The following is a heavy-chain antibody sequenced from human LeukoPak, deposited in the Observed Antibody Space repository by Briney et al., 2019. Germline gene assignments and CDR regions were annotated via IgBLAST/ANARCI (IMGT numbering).Heavy chain of an antibody. CDR2: INPTSGGT. D-gene: IGHD3-22*01. V-gene: IGHV1-2*02. CDR1: GYTFTGYY. J-gene: IGHJ4*02. CDR3: ATQREYYYDSSGPYYFDY. Sequence: ASLKVYCKASGYTFTGYYMHWVRQAPGQGLEWMGWINPTSGGTNYAQKFQGRVTMTRDTAISTAYMELSRLRSDATAVYYCATQREYYYDSSGPYYFDYWGQGTLVTVSS.